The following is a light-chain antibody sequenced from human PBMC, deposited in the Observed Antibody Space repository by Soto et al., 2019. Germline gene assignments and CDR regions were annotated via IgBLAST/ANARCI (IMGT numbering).Light chain of an antibody. J-gene: IGKJ4*01. CDR3: RWRSYWPPRLT. Sequence: EVVLTQSPATLSLSPGERATLSCRASASICNYLAWDQQKLGQAPKLLIYDASRRAIGIPGRSSGDGSGTDFTLAISSLEPEDFAVYYCRWRSYWPPRLTFGGGTKVEIK. CDR2: DAS. V-gene: IGKV3-11*01. CDR1: ASICNY.